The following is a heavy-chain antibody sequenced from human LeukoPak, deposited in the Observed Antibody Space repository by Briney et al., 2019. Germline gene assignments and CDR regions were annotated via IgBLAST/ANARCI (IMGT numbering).Heavy chain of an antibody. J-gene: IGHJ4*02. CDR1: GGSISSYY. Sequence: SETLSLTCTVSGGSISSYYWSWIRQPPGKGLEWIGEINHSGSTNYNPSLKSRVTMSVDTSKNHFSLKLSSVTAADTAVYYCARDAHYYDSSYFDYWGQGTLVTVSS. V-gene: IGHV4-59*12. CDR2: INHSGST. CDR3: ARDAHYYDSSYFDY. D-gene: IGHD3-22*01.